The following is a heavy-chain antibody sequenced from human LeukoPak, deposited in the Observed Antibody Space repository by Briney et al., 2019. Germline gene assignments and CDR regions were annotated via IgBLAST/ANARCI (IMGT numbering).Heavy chain of an antibody. CDR3: AIMGDTFDI. J-gene: IGHJ3*02. Sequence: ASVKDSCKASVYTLTGYYMHWVRQAPGRGFEWMGSINRDSGDTNYAQNLQGRVTMTRDTSINTAYLDLSRLRSDDTAVYYCAIMGDTFDIWGQGTKVTVSS. CDR1: VYTLTGYY. V-gene: IGHV1-2*02. D-gene: IGHD2-8*01. CDR2: INRDSGDT.